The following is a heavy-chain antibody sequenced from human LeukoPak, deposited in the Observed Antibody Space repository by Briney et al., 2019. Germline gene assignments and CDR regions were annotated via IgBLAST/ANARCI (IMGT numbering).Heavy chain of an antibody. CDR3: ARDPRAYSSGWYDYYYGMDV. CDR1: GFTFSSYS. D-gene: IGHD6-19*01. CDR2: ISSSSSYI. Sequence: PGGSLRLSCAASGFTFSSYSMNGVRQAPGKGLEWVSSISSSSSYIYYADSVKGRFTISRDNAKNSLYLQMNSLRAEDTAVYYCARDPRAYSSGWYDYYYGMDVWGKGTTVTVSS. J-gene: IGHJ6*04. V-gene: IGHV3-21*03.